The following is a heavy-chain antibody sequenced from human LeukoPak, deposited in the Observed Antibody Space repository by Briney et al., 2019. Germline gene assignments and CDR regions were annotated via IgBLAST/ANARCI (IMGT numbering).Heavy chain of an antibody. CDR1: GGSISSSIYY. J-gene: IGHJ4*02. Sequence: PSETLSLTCTVSGGSISSSIYYWGWIRQPPGKGLEWIGNIYYSGSTNYNPSLKSRVTISVDTSKNQFSLKLSSVTAADTAVYYCARDLSSWYGRYYFDYWGQGTLVTVSS. D-gene: IGHD6-13*01. CDR2: IYYSGST. V-gene: IGHV4-39*07. CDR3: ARDLSSWYGRYYFDY.